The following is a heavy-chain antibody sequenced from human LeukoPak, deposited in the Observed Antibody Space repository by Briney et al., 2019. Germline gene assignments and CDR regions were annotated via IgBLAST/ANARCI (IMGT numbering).Heavy chain of an antibody. J-gene: IGHJ4*02. V-gene: IGHV4-39*01. Sequence: PSETLSLTCTVSGGSISSSSYYWGWIRQPPGKGLEWIGSIYYSGSTYYNPSLKSRVTISVDTSKNQFSLKLSSVTAADTAVYYCARRMATEIHYWGQGTLVTVSS. CDR2: IYYSGST. CDR3: ARRMATEIHY. CDR1: GGSISSSSYY. D-gene: IGHD5-24*01.